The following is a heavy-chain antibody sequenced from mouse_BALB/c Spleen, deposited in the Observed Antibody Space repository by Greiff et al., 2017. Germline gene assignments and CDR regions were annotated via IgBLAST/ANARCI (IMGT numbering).Heavy chain of an antibody. V-gene: IGHV5-9-3*01. CDR3: ARQDYRYYFDY. CDR1: GFTFSSYA. D-gene: IGHD2-14*01. Sequence: EVKLVESGGGLVKPGGSLKLTCAVSGFTFSSYAMSWVRQTPEKRLEWVATISSGGSYTYYPDSVKGRFTISRDKAKNTLYLQMSSLRSEDTSMYYCARQDYRYYFDYWGQGTTVTVSS. J-gene: IGHJ2*01. CDR2: ISSGGSYT.